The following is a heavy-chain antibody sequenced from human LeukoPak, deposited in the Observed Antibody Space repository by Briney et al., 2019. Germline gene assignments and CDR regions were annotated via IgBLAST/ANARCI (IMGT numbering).Heavy chain of an antibody. CDR2: IYSGGST. CDR1: GFTVSSNY. V-gene: IGHV3-66*04. J-gene: IGHJ4*02. Sequence: GGSLRLSCAASGFTVSSNYMSWVRQAPGKGLEWVSVIYSGGSTYYADSVKGRFTISRDNSKNTLYLQMNSLRAEDTAVYYCARHYYGSGSYDYWGQGTLVTVSS. CDR3: ARHYYGSGSYDY. D-gene: IGHD3-10*01.